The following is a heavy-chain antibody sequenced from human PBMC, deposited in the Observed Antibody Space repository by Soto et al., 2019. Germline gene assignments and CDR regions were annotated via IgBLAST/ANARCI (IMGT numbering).Heavy chain of an antibody. CDR2: ISYDGSNK. D-gene: IGHD4-17*01. CDR1: GFTFSSYG. V-gene: IGHV3-30*18. Sequence: PGGSLRLSCAASGFTFSSYGMHWVRQAPGKGLEWVAVISYDGSNKYYADSVKGRFTISRDNSKNTLYLQMNSLRAEDTAVYYCAKDNASHDYGDLLAPSDYWGQGTLVTVSS. J-gene: IGHJ4*02. CDR3: AKDNASHDYGDLLAPSDY.